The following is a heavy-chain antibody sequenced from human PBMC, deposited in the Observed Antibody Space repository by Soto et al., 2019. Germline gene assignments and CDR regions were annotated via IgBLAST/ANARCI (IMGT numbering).Heavy chain of an antibody. D-gene: IGHD3-10*01. J-gene: IGHJ4*02. V-gene: IGHV4-59*08. CDR2: IYYSGSS. Sequence: SETLSLTCSVSGGSISSYYWSWIRQPPGKGLEWIGYIYYSGSSNYNPSLKSRVTMSVDTSKNQFSLKLTSVTAADTAVYYCARCARFERGHYDSGTYSTDRFDYWGQGILVTVSS. CDR1: GGSISSYY. CDR3: ARCARFERGHYDSGTYSTDRFDY.